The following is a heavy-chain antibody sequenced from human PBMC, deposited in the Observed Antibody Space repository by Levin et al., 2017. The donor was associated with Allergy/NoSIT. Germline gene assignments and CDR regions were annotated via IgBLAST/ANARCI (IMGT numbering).Heavy chain of an antibody. Sequence: KAGESLKISCAASGFTFSDYYMSWIRQAPGKGLEWVSYISSSGSTIYYADSVKGRFTISRDNAKNSLYLQMNSLRAEDTAVYYCARFSGYDYHYYYYMDVWGKGTTVTVSS. CDR3: ARFSGYDYHYYYYMDV. CDR1: GFTFSDYY. J-gene: IGHJ6*03. V-gene: IGHV3-11*01. D-gene: IGHD5-12*01. CDR2: ISSSGSTI.